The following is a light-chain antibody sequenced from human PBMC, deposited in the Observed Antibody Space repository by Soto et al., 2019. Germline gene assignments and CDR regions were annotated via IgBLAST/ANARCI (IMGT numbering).Light chain of an antibody. CDR1: QTVRNNY. CDR2: DAS. Sequence: EFVLTQSPGTLSLSPGERDTLSCSTIQTVRNNYLAWYQQKPGQAPRLLIYDASSRATGIPDRFSGGGSGTDFTLTISSLQSEDFAVYYCQQDNNWPPITFGQGTRLEI. CDR3: QQDNNWPPIT. J-gene: IGKJ5*01. V-gene: IGKV3D-20*02.